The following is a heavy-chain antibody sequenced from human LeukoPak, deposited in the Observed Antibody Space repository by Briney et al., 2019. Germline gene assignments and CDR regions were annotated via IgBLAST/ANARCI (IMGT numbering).Heavy chain of an antibody. CDR3: ARLSSSWYGPAGAFDI. CDR2: IYPGDSDT. D-gene: IGHD6-13*01. CDR1: GYSFTSYW. Sequence: GESQKISCKGSGYSFTSYWIGWVRQMPGKGLEWMGIIYPGDSDTRYSPSFQGQVTISADKSISTAYLQWSSLKASDTAMYYCARLSSSWYGPAGAFDIWGQGTMVTVSS. V-gene: IGHV5-51*01. J-gene: IGHJ3*02.